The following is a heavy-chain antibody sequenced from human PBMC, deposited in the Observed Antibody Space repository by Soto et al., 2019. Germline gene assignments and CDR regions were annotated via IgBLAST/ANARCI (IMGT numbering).Heavy chain of an antibody. V-gene: IGHV3-23*05. Sequence: EVQLLESGGGLVQPGGSLRLSCAASGFTFSSCAMSWVRQAPGMGLEWVSAIGASGSTTYYADSMKGRFTISRDNSKNSLYLQMNSLRADDTAVYYCVKQGFGVHDQWGQGTLVTVSS. CDR2: IGASGSTT. CDR1: GFTFSSCA. D-gene: IGHD3-3*01. J-gene: IGHJ4*02. CDR3: VKQGFGVHDQ.